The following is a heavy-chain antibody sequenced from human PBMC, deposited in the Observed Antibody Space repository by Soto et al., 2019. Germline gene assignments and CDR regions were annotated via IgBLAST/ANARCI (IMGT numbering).Heavy chain of an antibody. J-gene: IGHJ4*02. V-gene: IGHV3-11*06. D-gene: IGHD1-26*01. Sequence: PGGSLRLSCAASGFTFSDYYMSWIRQAPGKGLEWVSYISSSSSYTNCADSVKGRFTISRDNAKNSLYLQMNSLRAEDTAVYYCATDAKASGSSDYWGQGTLVTVSS. CDR3: ATDAKASGSSDY. CDR1: GFTFSDYY. CDR2: ISSSSSYT.